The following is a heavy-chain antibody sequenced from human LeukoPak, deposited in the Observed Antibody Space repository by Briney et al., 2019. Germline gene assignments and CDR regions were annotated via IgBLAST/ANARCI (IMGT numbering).Heavy chain of an antibody. V-gene: IGHV1-69*04. J-gene: IGHJ5*02. CDR2: IIPILGIA. Sequence: SVKVSCKASGGTFSSYAISWVRQAPGQGLEWMGRIIPILGIANYAQKFQGRVTMTRDTSTSTVYMELSSLRSEDTAVYYCARGRGVTKWFDPWGQGTLVTVSS. D-gene: IGHD4-17*01. CDR1: GGTFSSYA. CDR3: ARGRGVTKWFDP.